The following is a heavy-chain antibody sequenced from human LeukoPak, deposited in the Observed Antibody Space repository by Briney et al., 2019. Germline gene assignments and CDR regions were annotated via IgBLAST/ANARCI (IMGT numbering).Heavy chain of an antibody. D-gene: IGHD5-18*01. CDR2: VSHSGSRT. CDR1: GFTFSSYS. J-gene: IGHJ4*02. V-gene: IGHV3-23*01. Sequence: GGSLRLSCAASGFTFSSYSMNWVRQAPGKGLEWVSSVSHSGSRTYYVDSVKGRFTISRDNAKNMLYLRMDSLRADDTALYYCAKHVDTSVDRGHFDHWGQGTLVTVSS. CDR3: AKHVDTSVDRGHFDH.